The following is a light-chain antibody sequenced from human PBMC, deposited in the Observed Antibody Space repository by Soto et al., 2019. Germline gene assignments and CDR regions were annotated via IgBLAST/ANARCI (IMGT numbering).Light chain of an antibody. CDR2: GAS. CDR1: QSVSSN. Sequence: EIVMTQSPATLSVSPGERATLSCRASQSVSSNLAWYQQKPGQAPRLLIYGASTRATGIPARFSGSGSGTEFTLTISSLQSEDFAMYYCQQYNGYSWTFGRGTKVEIK. V-gene: IGKV3-15*01. J-gene: IGKJ1*01. CDR3: QQYNGYSWT.